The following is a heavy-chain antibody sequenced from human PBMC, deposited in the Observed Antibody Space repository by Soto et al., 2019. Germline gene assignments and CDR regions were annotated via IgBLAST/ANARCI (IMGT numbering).Heavy chain of an antibody. V-gene: IGHV4-39*07. CDR1: GGSFSSSSYY. J-gene: IGHJ5*02. CDR3: ARDQLEGNWFDP. Sequence: SETLSLTCTVSGGSFSSSSYYWGWIRQPPGKGLEWIGSIYYSGSTLYNPSLKSRVTISVDKSKNQFSLKLTSVTAADTAVYYCARDQLEGNWFDPWGQGTLVTVSS. CDR2: IYYSGST. D-gene: IGHD1-1*01.